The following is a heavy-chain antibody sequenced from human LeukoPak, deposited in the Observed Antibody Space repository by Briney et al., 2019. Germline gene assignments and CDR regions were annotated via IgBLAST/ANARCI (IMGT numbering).Heavy chain of an antibody. J-gene: IGHJ4*02. D-gene: IGHD6-13*01. CDR3: ARALYGRPSDLDIAE. V-gene: IGHV3-23*01. Sequence: PGGSLRLSCAASGFTFSSYAMSWVRQAPGKGLEWVSAICGSGGSTYYADSVKGRFTISRDNSKNTLYLQMNSLRAEDTAVYYCARALYGRPSDLDIAEWGQGTMVTVSS. CDR1: GFTFSSYA. CDR2: ICGSGGST.